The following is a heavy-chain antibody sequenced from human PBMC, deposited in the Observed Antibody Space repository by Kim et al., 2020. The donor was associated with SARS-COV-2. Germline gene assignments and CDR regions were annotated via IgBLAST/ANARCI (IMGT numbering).Heavy chain of an antibody. CDR3: ARQGSSGFLH. D-gene: IGHD3-22*01. J-gene: IGHJ4*02. V-gene: IGHV5-51*01. Sequence: GESLKISCKASGYNFISYWIGWVRQMPGKGLEWMGIIYAGDSETRYSPSFQGQVTISVDTSISTAYLQWSSMKASDTAIYYCARQGSSGFLHWGQGTLVT. CDR2: IYAGDSET. CDR1: GYNFISYW.